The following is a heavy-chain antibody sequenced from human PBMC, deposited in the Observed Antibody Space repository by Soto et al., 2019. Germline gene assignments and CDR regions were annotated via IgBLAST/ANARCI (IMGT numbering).Heavy chain of an antibody. CDR3: ARSIAVAGTFYYGMDV. CDR1: GFTFSSYA. CDR2: ISYDGSNK. J-gene: IGHJ6*02. Sequence: GGFLRLSCAASGFTFSSYAMHWVRQAPGKGLEWVAVISYDGSNKYYADSVKGRFTISRDNSKNTLYLQMNSLRAEDTAVYYCARSIAVAGTFYYGMDVWGQGTTVTVSS. V-gene: IGHV3-30-3*01. D-gene: IGHD6-19*01.